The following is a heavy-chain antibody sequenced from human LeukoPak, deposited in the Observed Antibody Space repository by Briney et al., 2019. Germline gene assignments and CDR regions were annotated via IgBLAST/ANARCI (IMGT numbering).Heavy chain of an antibody. D-gene: IGHD2/OR15-2a*01. CDR1: GFTFSSYG. CDR2: IRYDGSNK. CDR3: AKDLIPGKNPLIVLGY. Sequence: GGSLRLSCAASGFTFSSYGMHWVRQAPGKGLEWVAFIRYDGSNKYYADSVKGRFTISRDNSKNTLYLQMNSLRAEDTAVYYCAKDLIPGKNPLIVLGYWGQGTLATVSS. V-gene: IGHV3-30*02. J-gene: IGHJ4*02.